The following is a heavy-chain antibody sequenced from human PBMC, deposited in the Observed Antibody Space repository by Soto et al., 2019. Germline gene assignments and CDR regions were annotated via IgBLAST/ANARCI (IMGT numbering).Heavy chain of an antibody. CDR3: AAEVYGSSWYNYYYGMDV. V-gene: IGHV1-58*01. J-gene: IGHJ6*02. CDR2: IVVGSGNT. D-gene: IGHD6-13*01. Sequence: QMPLVQSGPEVKKPGTSVKVSCKASGFTFTSSAVQWVRQARGQRLEWIGWIVVGSGNTNYAQKFQERVTITRDMSTSTAYMELSSLRSEDTAVYYCAAEVYGSSWYNYYYGMDVWGQGTTVTVSS. CDR1: GFTFTSSA.